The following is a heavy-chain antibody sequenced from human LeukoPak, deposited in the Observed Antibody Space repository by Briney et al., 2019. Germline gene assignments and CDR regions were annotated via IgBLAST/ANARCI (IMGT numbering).Heavy chain of an antibody. CDR3: ARSIAVAGTFGGWFDP. CDR1: GFTFTSYG. D-gene: IGHD6-19*01. Sequence: PGGSLRLSCAASGFTFTSYGMSWVRQAPGKGLEWVSAISGSGGSTYYADSVKGRFTISRDNSKNTLYLQMNSLRAEDTAVYYCARSIAVAGTFGGWFDPWGQGTLVTVSS. CDR2: ISGSGGST. V-gene: IGHV3-23*01. J-gene: IGHJ5*02.